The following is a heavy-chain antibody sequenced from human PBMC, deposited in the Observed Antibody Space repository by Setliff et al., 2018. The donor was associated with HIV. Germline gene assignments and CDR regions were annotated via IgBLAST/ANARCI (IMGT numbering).Heavy chain of an antibody. V-gene: IGHV1-18*01. CDR3: ARDPTRSPITMRNDAFDI. D-gene: IGHD3-22*01. J-gene: IGHJ3*02. CDR1: NYTFTVSG. CDR2: ISAYNGYA. Sequence: GASVKVSCKASNYTFTVSGISWVRQAPGQGLEWMGWISAYNGYATYTQKFQGRVTMTTDTSTSTAYMDLRSLRSDDTAVYFCARDPTRSPITMRNDAFDIWGQGTMVTVSS.